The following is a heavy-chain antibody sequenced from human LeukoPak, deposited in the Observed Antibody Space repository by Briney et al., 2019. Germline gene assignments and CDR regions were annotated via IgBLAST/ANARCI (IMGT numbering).Heavy chain of an antibody. J-gene: IGHJ3*02. CDR2: IYYSGTT. Sequence: QASQTLSLTCAVYGGSFSGYYWSWIRQPLGKGLEWIGYIYYSGTTNYNPSLKSRVTISVDTSKNQFSLKLSSVTAADTAVYHCARHITGDDSTAFDIWGQGTKVTVSS. V-gene: IGHV4-59*08. CDR1: GGSFSGYY. CDR3: ARHITGDDSTAFDI. D-gene: IGHD7-27*01.